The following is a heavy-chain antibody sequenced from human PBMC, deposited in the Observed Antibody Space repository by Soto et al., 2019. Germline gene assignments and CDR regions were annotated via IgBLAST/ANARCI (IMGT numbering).Heavy chain of an antibody. J-gene: IGHJ4*02. CDR1: GGSISSSTYY. CDR3: ARLGAPYYFDY. CDR2: IYYSGST. D-gene: IGHD1-26*01. V-gene: IGHV4-39*01. Sequence: QLQLQESGPGLVKPSETLSLTCTVSGGSISSSTYYWGWIRQPPGKVLEWIGSIYYSGSTYYNPSLKSRVTLSVDTSKNQFSLKLSSVTAADTAVYYCARLGAPYYFDYWGQGTLVTVSS.